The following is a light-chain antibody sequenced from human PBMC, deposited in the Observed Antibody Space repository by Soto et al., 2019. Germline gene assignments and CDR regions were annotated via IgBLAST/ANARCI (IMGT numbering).Light chain of an antibody. CDR1: QSVSSN. Sequence: EIVMTQSPATLSVSPGERATLSCRDSQSVSSNLAWYQQKPGQAPRLLIYGASTRATGIPAMFSGRGSGTEFTLNISSLRSEDCAVYYWQQYNNWPRTFGQGTKVDIK. CDR3: QQYNNWPRT. J-gene: IGKJ1*01. V-gene: IGKV3-15*01. CDR2: GAS.